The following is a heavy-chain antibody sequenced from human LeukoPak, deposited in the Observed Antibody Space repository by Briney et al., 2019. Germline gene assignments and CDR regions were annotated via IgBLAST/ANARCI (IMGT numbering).Heavy chain of an antibody. Sequence: KASETLSLTCTVSGGSISNSNYYWSWIRQPPGKELEWIASINYGGTTYYNPSLKSRVTISVDTSKNQFSLRLSSVTAADTAVYLCARYVVYGSGKYYFDYWGQGSQVTVSS. J-gene: IGHJ4*02. CDR2: INYGGTT. CDR3: ARYVVYGSGKYYFDY. V-gene: IGHV4-39*01. D-gene: IGHD3-10*01. CDR1: GGSISNSNYY.